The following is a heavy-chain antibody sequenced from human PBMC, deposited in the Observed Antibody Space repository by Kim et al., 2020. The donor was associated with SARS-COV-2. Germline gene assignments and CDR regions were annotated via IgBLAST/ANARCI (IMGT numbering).Heavy chain of an antibody. J-gene: IGHJ6*02. CDR1: GFTFSSYE. Sequence: GGSLRLSCAASGFTFSSYEMNWVRQAPGKGLEWVSYISSSGSTIYYADSVKGRFTISRDNAKNSLYLQMNSLRAEDTAVYYCAREVVVTAIVRYYYYYYGMDVWGQGTTVTVSS. CDR3: AREVVVTAIVRYYYYYYGMDV. V-gene: IGHV3-48*03. CDR2: ISSSGSTI. D-gene: IGHD2-21*02.